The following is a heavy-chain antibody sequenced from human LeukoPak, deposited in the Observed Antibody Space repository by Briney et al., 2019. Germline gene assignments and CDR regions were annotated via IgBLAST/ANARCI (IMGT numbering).Heavy chain of an antibody. CDR2: IIPIFGTA. J-gene: IGHJ4*02. CDR1: GGTFSSYA. CDR3: ARGYHDSSGYYYVGPFVDY. D-gene: IGHD3-22*01. V-gene: IGHV1-69*13. Sequence: SVKVSCKASGGTFSSYAISWVRQAPGQGLEWMGGIIPIFGTANYAQKFQGRVTITADESTSTAYMELSSLRSEDTAVYYCARGYHDSSGYYYVGPFVDYWGQGTLVTVSS.